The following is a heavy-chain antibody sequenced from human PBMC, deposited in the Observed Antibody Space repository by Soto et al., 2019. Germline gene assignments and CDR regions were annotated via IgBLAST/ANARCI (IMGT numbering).Heavy chain of an antibody. Sequence: SETLSLTCSVSGDSISSAGYSWGWIRQPPGKGLEYIGTISYTGNTYYNSSLMSRVTISVDTSKNQFSLKLTSVTAADTAVYYCARDKITGLFDYWGQGTLVTVSS. J-gene: IGHJ4*02. V-gene: IGHV4-39*07. CDR2: ISYTGNT. CDR1: GDSISSAGYS. CDR3: ARDKITGLFDY. D-gene: IGHD2-8*02.